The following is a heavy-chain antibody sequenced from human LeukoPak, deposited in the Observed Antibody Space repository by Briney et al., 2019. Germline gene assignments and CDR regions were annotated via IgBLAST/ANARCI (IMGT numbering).Heavy chain of an antibody. CDR3: ARDSAGNDY. J-gene: IGHJ4*02. Sequence: GGSLRLSFAASGFNFSTYWMSWVRQAPGKGLEWVANIKQDGSEKYYVDSVKGRFTTSRDNAKNSLYLQMNSLRAEDTAMYYCARDSAGNDYWGQGTLVTVSS. V-gene: IGHV3-7*01. CDR1: GFNFSTYW. CDR2: IKQDGSEK. D-gene: IGHD6-13*01.